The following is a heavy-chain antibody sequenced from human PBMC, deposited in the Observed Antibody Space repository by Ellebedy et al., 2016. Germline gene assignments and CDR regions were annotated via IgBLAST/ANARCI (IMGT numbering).Heavy chain of an antibody. V-gene: IGHV4-30-4*01. CDR2: IYYSGST. CDR1: GGSITSGDYY. CDR3: ARAGIIIYDSSGYYFDY. D-gene: IGHD3-22*01. Sequence: SETLSLTCTVSGGSITSGDYYWSWIRQSPGKGLEWIGYIYYSGSTYYNPSLKSRVTISGDSSKNHFSLKLRSVTAADTAVYYCARAGIIIYDSSGYYFDYWGQGTLVTVSS. J-gene: IGHJ4*02.